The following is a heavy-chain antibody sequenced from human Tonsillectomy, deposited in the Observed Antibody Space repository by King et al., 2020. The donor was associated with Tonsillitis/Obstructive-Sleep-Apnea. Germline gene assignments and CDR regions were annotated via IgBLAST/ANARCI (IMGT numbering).Heavy chain of an antibody. D-gene: IGHD5-18*01. CDR3: SRPDTPMVTFDY. J-gene: IGHJ4*02. CDR2: IYYSGST. V-gene: IGHV4-39*01. CDR1: GGSISSSSYY. Sequence: QLQESGPGLVKPSETLSLTCTVSGGSISSSSYYWGWIRQPPGKGLEWIGSIYYSGSTYYNPSLKSRVPISVDTSKNQFSLKLSSVTAADTAVYYCSRPDTPMVTFDYWGQGTLVTVSS.